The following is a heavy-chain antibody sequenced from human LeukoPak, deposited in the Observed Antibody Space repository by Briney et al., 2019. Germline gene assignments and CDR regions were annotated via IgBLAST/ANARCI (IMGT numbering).Heavy chain of an antibody. Sequence: GGSLRLSCAASGFSFSSYWMSWVRQAPGKGLEWVANIKQDGSDEYYVDSVKGRFTISRDNAKNSLYLQLNSLRADDTAVYYCARLTGTTGFDYWGQGTLVTVSS. V-gene: IGHV3-7*01. D-gene: IGHD1-1*01. CDR3: ARLTGTTGFDY. CDR2: IKQDGSDE. J-gene: IGHJ4*02. CDR1: GFSFSSYW.